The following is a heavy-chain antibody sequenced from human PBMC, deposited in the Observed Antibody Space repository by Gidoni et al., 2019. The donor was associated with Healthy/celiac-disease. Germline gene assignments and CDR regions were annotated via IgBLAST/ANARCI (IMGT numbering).Heavy chain of an antibody. Sequence: EVQLVESGGGLVQPGRSLRLSCAASGFTFDDYAMHWVRQAPGKGLEWVSGISWNSGSIGYADSVKGRFTISRDNAKNSLYLQMNSLRAEDTALYYCAKDIGRFLEWLFDFDPWGQGTLVTVSS. CDR2: ISWNSGSI. V-gene: IGHV3-9*01. CDR1: GFTFDDYA. CDR3: AKDIGRFLEWLFDFDP. D-gene: IGHD3-3*01. J-gene: IGHJ5*02.